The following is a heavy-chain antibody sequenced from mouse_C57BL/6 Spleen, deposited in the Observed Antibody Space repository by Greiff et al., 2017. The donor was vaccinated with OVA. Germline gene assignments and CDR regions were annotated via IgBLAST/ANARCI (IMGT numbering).Heavy chain of an antibody. D-gene: IGHD2-4*01. CDR2: ISYDGSN. V-gene: IGHV3-6*01. CDR3: ARGGIYYDYGGAY. CDR1: GYSITSGYY. Sequence: EVKLVESGPGLVKPSQSLSLTCSVTGYSITSGYYWNWIRQFPGNKLEWMGYISYDGSNNYNPSLKNRISITRDTSKNQFFLKLNSVTTEDTATYYCARGGIYYDYGGAYWGQGTLVTVSA. J-gene: IGHJ3*01.